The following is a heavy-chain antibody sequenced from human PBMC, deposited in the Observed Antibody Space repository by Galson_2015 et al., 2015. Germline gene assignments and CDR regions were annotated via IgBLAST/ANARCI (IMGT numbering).Heavy chain of an antibody. V-gene: IGHV3-23*01. Sequence: SLRLSCAASGFTFSSYAMSWLCQAPGKGLEWVSAISGSGGGTYYADSVKGRFTISRDNSKNTLYLQMSSLRAEDTAVYYCANSGSGSGLYYYYMDVWGKGTTVTVSS. D-gene: IGHD3-10*01. CDR1: GFTFSSYA. CDR3: ANSGSGSGLYYYYMDV. CDR2: ISGSGGGT. J-gene: IGHJ6*03.